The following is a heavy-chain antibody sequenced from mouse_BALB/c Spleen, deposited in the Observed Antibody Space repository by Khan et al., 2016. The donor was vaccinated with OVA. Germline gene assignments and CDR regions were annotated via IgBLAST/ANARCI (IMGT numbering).Heavy chain of an antibody. Sequence: VQLQESGAELVRPGVSVKISCKGSGYTFTDYGIHWVKQSHAKSLEWIGVISSYHGDATYNQRFKGKATMTVDKSSSTAYMELARLTSEDSAIYYCSSSTSGDEFAYWGQGTLVTVSA. CDR3: SSSTSGDEFAY. D-gene: IGHD3-1*01. J-gene: IGHJ3*01. V-gene: IGHV1S137*01. CDR1: GYTFTDYG. CDR2: ISSYHGDA.